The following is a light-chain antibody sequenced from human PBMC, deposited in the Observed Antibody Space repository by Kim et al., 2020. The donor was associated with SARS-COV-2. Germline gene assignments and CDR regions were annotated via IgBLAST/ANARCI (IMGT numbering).Light chain of an antibody. CDR1: QSVNSRY. J-gene: IGKJ1*01. CDR2: AAS. Sequence: EIVLTQSPGILSLSPGERATLSCRASQSVNSRYLAWYQQKSGQAPRLLIYAASSRATGIPDRFSGSGSGTDFTLTITRLEPEDFAVYYCQQYGSSPVTFGQGTKVDIK. CDR3: QQYGSSPVT. V-gene: IGKV3-20*01.